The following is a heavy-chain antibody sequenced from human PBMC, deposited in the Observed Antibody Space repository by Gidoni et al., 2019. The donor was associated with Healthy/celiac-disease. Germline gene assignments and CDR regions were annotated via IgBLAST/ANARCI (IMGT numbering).Heavy chain of an antibody. Sequence: EVQLLESGGGLVQPGGSLRLSCAASGFPFSIYAMSWVRQAPGKGLEWVSAISGSGGSTYYADSVKGRFTISRDNSKNTLYLQMNSLRAEDTAVYYCAKDQTAYYGDYVYYFDYWGQGTLVTVSS. J-gene: IGHJ4*02. CDR2: ISGSGGST. D-gene: IGHD4-17*01. V-gene: IGHV3-23*01. CDR1: GFPFSIYA. CDR3: AKDQTAYYGDYVYYFDY.